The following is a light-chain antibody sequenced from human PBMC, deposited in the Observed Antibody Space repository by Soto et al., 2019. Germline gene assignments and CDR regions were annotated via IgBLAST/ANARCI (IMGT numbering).Light chain of an antibody. J-gene: IGLJ1*01. V-gene: IGLV2-14*01. CDR1: SSDVGGYNY. CDR2: EVS. Sequence: QSALTQPASVSGSPGQSIAISCTGTSSDVGGYNYVSLYQQHPGKAPKLMISEVSNRPSGVSNRFSGSKSGNTASLTISGLQAEDEADYYCSSYTSSSTYVFGTGTKLTVL. CDR3: SSYTSSSTYV.